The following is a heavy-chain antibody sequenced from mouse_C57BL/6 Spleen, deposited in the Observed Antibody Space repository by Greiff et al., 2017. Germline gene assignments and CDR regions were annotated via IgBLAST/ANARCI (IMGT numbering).Heavy chain of an antibody. CDR3: ARDAEYYGAMDY. V-gene: IGHV7-1*01. CDR2: SRNKANDYTT. CDR1: GFTFSDFY. J-gene: IGHJ4*01. D-gene: IGHD1-1*01. Sequence: EVNLVESGGGLVQSGRSLRLSCATSGFTFSDFYMEWVRQAPGKGLEWIAASRNKANDYTTEYSASVKGRFIVSRDTSQSILYLQMNALRAEDTAIYYCARDAEYYGAMDYWGQGTSVTVSS.